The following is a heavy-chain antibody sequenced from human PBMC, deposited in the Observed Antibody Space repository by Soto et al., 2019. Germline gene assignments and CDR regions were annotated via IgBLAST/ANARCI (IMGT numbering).Heavy chain of an antibody. J-gene: IGHJ6*02. D-gene: IGHD5-18*01. CDR2: IYYSGST. V-gene: IGHV4-39*01. Sequence: SETLSLTCTVSGGSISSSSYYWGWIRQPPGKGLEWIGSIYYSGSTYYNPSLKSRVTISVDTSTNQFSLKLSSVTAADTAVYYCARQGYSYGTYYYYYGMDVWGQGTTVTVSS. CDR1: GGSISSSSYY. CDR3: ARQGYSYGTYYYYYGMDV.